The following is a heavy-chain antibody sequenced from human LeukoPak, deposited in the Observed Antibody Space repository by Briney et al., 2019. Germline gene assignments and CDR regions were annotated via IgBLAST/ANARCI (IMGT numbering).Heavy chain of an antibody. CDR2: IYYSGST. CDR3: ARFVTPGYYYYYYYMDV. V-gene: IGHV4-59*12. CDR1: GGSISSYY. Sequence: SETLSLTCTVSGGSISSYYWSWIRQPPGKGLEWIGYIYYSGSTNYNPSLKSRVTISVDKSKNQFSLKLSSVTAADTAVYYCARFVTPGYYYYYYYMDVWGKGTTVTVSS. D-gene: IGHD4-23*01. J-gene: IGHJ6*03.